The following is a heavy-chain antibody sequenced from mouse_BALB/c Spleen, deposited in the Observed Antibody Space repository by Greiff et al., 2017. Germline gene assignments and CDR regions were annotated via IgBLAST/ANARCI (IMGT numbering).Heavy chain of an antibody. J-gene: IGHJ4*01. Sequence: QVQLKESGAELAKPGASVKMSCKASGYTFTSYWMHWVKQRPGQGLEWIGYINPSTGYTEYNQKFKDKATLTADKSSSTAYMQLSSLTSEDSAVYYCARKGSTMITAHYYAMDYWGQGTSVTVSS. V-gene: IGHV1-7*01. D-gene: IGHD2-4*01. CDR3: ARKGSTMITAHYYAMDY. CDR1: GYTFTSYW. CDR2: INPSTGYT.